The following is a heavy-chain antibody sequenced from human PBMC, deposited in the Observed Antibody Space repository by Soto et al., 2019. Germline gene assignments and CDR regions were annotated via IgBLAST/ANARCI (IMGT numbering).Heavy chain of an antibody. CDR3: ASAQQLVRNY. CDR1: GGSISSGGYS. V-gene: IGHV4-30-2*01. CDR2: IYHSGST. D-gene: IGHD6-13*01. Sequence: QLQLQESGSGLVKPSQTLSLTCAVSGGSISSGGYSWSWIRQPPGKGLEWIGYIYHSGSTYSNPSLNSRATISVDRSKNQFSLKLSSVTAADTAVYYGASAQQLVRNYWGQGTLVTVSS. J-gene: IGHJ4*02.